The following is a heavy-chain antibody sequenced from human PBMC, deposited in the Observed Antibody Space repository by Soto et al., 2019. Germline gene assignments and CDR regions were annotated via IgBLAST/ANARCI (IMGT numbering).Heavy chain of an antibody. CDR1: GGSISGGGYY. D-gene: IGHD2-2*01. V-gene: IGHV4-31*03. CDR2: IYYTGTT. Sequence: SETLSLTCTVSGGSISGGGYYWSWIRQFPGKGLEWIGYIYYTGTTYYNPSLKSRLTLSVETSKNQLSLKLSSVTVADTAVYYCSRDGSSTPKWIDPCGKGTRV. CDR3: SRDGSSTPKWIDP. J-gene: IGHJ5*02.